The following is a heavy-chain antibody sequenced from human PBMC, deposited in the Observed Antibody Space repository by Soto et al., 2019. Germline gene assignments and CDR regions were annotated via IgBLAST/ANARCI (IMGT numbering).Heavy chain of an antibody. Sequence: ASVKVSCNASGYTFTSYGISWVRQAPGQGLEWMGWISAYNGNTNYAQKLQGRVTMTTDTSTSTAYMELRSLRSDDTAVYYCARIAPYCSGGSCYSDFDYWGQGTLVTVSS. D-gene: IGHD2-15*01. J-gene: IGHJ4*02. CDR1: GYTFTSYG. CDR3: ARIAPYCSGGSCYSDFDY. CDR2: ISAYNGNT. V-gene: IGHV1-18*01.